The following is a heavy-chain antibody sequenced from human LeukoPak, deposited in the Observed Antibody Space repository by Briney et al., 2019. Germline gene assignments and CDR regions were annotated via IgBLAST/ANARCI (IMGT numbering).Heavy chain of an antibody. D-gene: IGHD2-15*01. Sequence: GGSLRLSRAASGFTFSDYYMDWVRQAPGKGLEWVGRIRKQAKSYISEDAAYVKGRFTISRDDSKNSLYLQMNSLKTEDTAVYYCAKVYCSGGSCYSGDYWGQGILVTVSS. CDR2: IRKQAKSYIS. J-gene: IGHJ4*02. CDR1: GFTFSDYY. CDR3: AKVYCSGGSCYSGDY. V-gene: IGHV3-72*01.